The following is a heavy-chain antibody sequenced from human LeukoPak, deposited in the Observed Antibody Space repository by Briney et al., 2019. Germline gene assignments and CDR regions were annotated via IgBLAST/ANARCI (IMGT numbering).Heavy chain of an antibody. Sequence: GGSLRLSCAASGFTFSSYAMSWVRQAPGKGLEWVSGISGSGDNTYYADSVKGRFTISRDNSKNTMYVQVNSLGTEDTAAYYCAKGSYYDSSGSFYFDYWGQGTLVTVSS. J-gene: IGHJ4*02. V-gene: IGHV3-23*01. CDR1: GFTFSSYA. CDR3: AKGSYYDSSGSFYFDY. CDR2: ISGSGDNT. D-gene: IGHD3-22*01.